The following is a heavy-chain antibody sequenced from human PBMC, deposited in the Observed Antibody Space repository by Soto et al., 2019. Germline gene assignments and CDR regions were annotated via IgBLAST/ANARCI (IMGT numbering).Heavy chain of an antibody. D-gene: IGHD3-16*01. J-gene: IGHJ4*02. CDR2: IIPVFGTV. V-gene: IGHV1-69*01. CDR1: GGTFGNSA. Sequence: QVKLVQSGAEVKKPGSSVKVSCKASGGTFGNSAISWVRQDPGQGLEWMGGIIPVFGTVNYAQKFEGRVTITAGESTSTVFMEMSRLTSEDTAVYYCAKVMAAAGYDSWGQGPLVTVS. CDR3: AKVMAAAGYDS.